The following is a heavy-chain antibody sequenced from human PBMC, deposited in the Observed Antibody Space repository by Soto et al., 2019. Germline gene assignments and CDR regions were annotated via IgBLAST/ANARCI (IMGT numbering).Heavy chain of an antibody. CDR1: DGSINNGDW. Sequence: QVQLQESGTGLVEPSGTLSLTCNVYDGSINNGDWCSWVRQPPGKGLEWIGEVYHNGNTNYNAPRRRRVTVSVDKSRNQLSLRLTAGTPAHTAVYYCATRGIVGPIYWGQGTLFPVSS. CDR3: ATRGIVGPIY. CDR2: VYHNGNT. V-gene: IGHV4-4*02. J-gene: IGHJ4*02. D-gene: IGHD1-26*01.